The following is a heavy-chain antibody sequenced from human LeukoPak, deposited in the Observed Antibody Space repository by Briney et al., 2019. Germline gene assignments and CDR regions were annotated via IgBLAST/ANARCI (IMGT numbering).Heavy chain of an antibody. Sequence: GASVKVSCKASGYSFTTYGISWVRQAPGQGLEWMGWISTYNGNTNYEQKLQGRVTMATDTSTSTAYMELRSLRSDDTAVYYCARDRYYDFWNGYYTDYYIDVWGKGTTVTVSS. CDR1: GYSFTTYG. J-gene: IGHJ6*03. CDR2: ISTYNGNT. V-gene: IGHV1-18*01. D-gene: IGHD3-3*01. CDR3: ARDRYYDFWNGYYTDYYIDV.